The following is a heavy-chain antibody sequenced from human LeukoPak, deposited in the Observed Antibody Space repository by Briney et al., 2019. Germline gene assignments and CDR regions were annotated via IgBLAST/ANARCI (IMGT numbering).Heavy chain of an antibody. CDR2: IYYSGST. D-gene: IGHD3-22*01. J-gene: IGHJ4*02. CDR1: GGSISSYY. V-gene: IGHV4-59*08. CDR3: ARQKGPYYYDSSGYYQFDY. Sequence: SETLSLTCTVSGGSISSYYWSLIRQPPGKGLEWIAYIYYSGSTNYNPSLKSRVTISVDTSKNQFSLKLSSVTAADTAVYYCARQKGPYYYDSSGYYQFDYWGQGTLVTVSS.